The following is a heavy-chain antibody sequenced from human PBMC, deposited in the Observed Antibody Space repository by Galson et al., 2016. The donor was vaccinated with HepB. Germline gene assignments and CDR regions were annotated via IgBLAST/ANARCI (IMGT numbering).Heavy chain of an antibody. CDR3: ARDKSFCYYGMDV. Sequence: SLRLSCAASGISFSTFSMNWVRQAPGQGLEWLSSISSNGDLINYADSVKGRVTISRDNSNNTLYLQMTSLSPEDTAVYYCARDKSFCYYGMDVWGQGTTVTVSS. V-gene: IGHV3-21*01. D-gene: IGHD2/OR15-2a*01. CDR1: GISFSTFS. J-gene: IGHJ6*02. CDR2: ISSNGDLI.